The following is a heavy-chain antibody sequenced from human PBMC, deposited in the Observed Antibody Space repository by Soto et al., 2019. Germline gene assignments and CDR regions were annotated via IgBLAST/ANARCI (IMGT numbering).Heavy chain of an antibody. V-gene: IGHV4-39*01. Sequence: QLQLQESGPGLVKPSETLSLTCTVSGGSVSSSNFYWGWVRQSPGKGLEWIGSIYYSGSTYYNPSLESRVTIAVDKAKNQCALKGISVTAADTAVYYCARLEGLATISYDFDYWGQGTLGTVSS. CDR3: ARLEGLATISYDFDY. D-gene: IGHD3-9*01. CDR1: GGSVSSSNFY. CDR2: IYYSGST. J-gene: IGHJ4*02.